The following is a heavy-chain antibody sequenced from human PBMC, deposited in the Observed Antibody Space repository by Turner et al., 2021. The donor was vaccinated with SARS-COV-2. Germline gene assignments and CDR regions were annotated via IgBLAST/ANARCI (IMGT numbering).Heavy chain of an antibody. D-gene: IGHD6-13*01. CDR3: AKDALPAAGKLNSYFDY. V-gene: IGHV4-39*02. Sequence: QLLLQESGPGLVKPSETLSLTCSVSGGSVSSGSFFWGWIRQPPGKGLEWIGTIYYSGSTYYNPSLKSRVTISVDTSKNQFSLRLSSVTAADTAVYYCAKDALPAAGKLNSYFDYWGQGTLVTVSS. CDR1: GGSVSSGSFF. J-gene: IGHJ4*02. CDR2: IYYSGST.